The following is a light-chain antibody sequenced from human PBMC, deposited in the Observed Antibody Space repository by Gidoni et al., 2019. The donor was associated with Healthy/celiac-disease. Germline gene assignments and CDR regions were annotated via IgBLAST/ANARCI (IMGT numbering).Light chain of an antibody. CDR1: QDISNY. Sequence: EIQMTQSPSSLSASVGDRVNITCQASQDISNYLNWYQQKPGKAPKLLIYDASNLETGVPSRFSGSGSGTDFTFTISSLQPEDIATYYCQQYDNLPLTFGGGTKVEIK. CDR3: QQYDNLPLT. J-gene: IGKJ4*01. V-gene: IGKV1-33*01. CDR2: DAS.